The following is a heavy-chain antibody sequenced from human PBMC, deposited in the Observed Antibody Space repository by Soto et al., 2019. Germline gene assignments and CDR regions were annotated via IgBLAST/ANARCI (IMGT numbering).Heavy chain of an antibody. CDR3: ARGGRGLRGAFDV. CDR1: GFTFSSFA. Sequence: QEILVESGGGVVQPGTSLRLSCAASGFTFSSFAMHWVRQAPGKGLEWVSVISFNGLSQFYADSVRGRVTVSRDNSKNTLYLQLDSLRPDDTAVYSCARGGRGLRGAFDVWGQGTEVSVS. J-gene: IGHJ3*01. D-gene: IGHD3-16*01. V-gene: IGHV3-30*04. CDR2: ISFNGLSQ.